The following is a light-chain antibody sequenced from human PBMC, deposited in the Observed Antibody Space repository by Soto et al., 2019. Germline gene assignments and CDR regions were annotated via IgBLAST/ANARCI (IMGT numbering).Light chain of an antibody. CDR3: QQYNTYSKT. Sequence: DIQMTQSPSTLSASVGDRVTITCRASQSISTWLAWYQQRPGKAPKLLIFDASSLESGAPSRFSGSGSGTEFTLTISSLQSDDFATYFCQQYNTYSKTFGQGTKV. CDR2: DAS. CDR1: QSISTW. J-gene: IGKJ1*01. V-gene: IGKV1-5*01.